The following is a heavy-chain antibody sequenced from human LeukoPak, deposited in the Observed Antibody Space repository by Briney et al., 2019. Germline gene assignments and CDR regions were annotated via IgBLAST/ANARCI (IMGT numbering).Heavy chain of an antibody. CDR3: ARVWSDDSSGYSI. Sequence: GGSLRLSCAASGFTFSDCYMSWIRQAPGKGLEWVSYISSSSSYTNYADSVKGRFTISRDNAKNSLYLQMNSLRAEDTAVYYCARVWSDDSSGYSIWGQGTLVTVSS. CDR1: GFTFSDCY. D-gene: IGHD3-22*01. V-gene: IGHV3-11*05. J-gene: IGHJ4*02. CDR2: ISSSSSYT.